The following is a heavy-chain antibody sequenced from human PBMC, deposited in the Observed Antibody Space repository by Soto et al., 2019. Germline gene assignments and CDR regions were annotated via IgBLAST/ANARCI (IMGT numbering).Heavy chain of an antibody. Sequence: SETLSFTCTVSGGSTSSDNYWSWIRQPPGKGLEWIGHIYYSGNTDYNPSLKSRLAISIDTSKNQFSLKLSSVTAADTAVYFCAREGGESSDGLYYFDSWGQGSLVTVSS. CDR3: AREGGESSDGLYYFDS. CDR1: GGSTSSDNY. V-gene: IGHV4-30-4*01. D-gene: IGHD3-16*01. CDR2: IYYSGNT. J-gene: IGHJ4*02.